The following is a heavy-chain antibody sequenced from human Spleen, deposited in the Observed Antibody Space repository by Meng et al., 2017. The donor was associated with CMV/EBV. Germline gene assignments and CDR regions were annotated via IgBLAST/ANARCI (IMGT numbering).Heavy chain of an antibody. CDR1: GFTVSSYW. D-gene: IGHD6-13*01. J-gene: IGHJ4*02. Sequence: SGFTVSSYWMSWVRQAAGKGLEWVANITQDGSEKHYEDSVKGRFTISRDNAKNSLYLQMNSLRAEDTAVYYCARGTGITGAGAFDYWGQGTLVTVSS. CDR3: ARGTGITGAGAFDY. CDR2: ITQDGSEK. V-gene: IGHV3-7*01.